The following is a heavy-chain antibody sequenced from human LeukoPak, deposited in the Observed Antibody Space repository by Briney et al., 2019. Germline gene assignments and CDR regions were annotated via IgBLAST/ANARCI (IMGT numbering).Heavy chain of an antibody. J-gene: IGHJ6*03. CDR3: ARPFVDRFTGNYYYYYMDV. CDR1: GFTVSSNY. V-gene: IGHV3-53*01. D-gene: IGHD3-10*01. Sequence: GGSLRLSCAASGFTVSSNYMSWVRQAPGKGLEWVSFIYSGGSTYYADSVKGRFTISRDNSKNTLYHQMNSLRAEDTAVYYCARPFVDRFTGNYYYYYMDVWGKGTTVTVSS. CDR2: IYSGGST.